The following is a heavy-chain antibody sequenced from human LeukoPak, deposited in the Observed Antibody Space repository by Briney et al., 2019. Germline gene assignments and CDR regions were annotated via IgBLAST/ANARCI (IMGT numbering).Heavy chain of an antibody. D-gene: IGHD1-26*01. V-gene: IGHV5-51*01. J-gene: IGHJ4*02. Sequence: GESLKISCRGSGYTFSNYWIGWVRQMPGKGLEWVGIISVGDSDTRYSPSFQGQVTISDDKSISTAYLQWSSLEASDTAIYYCARAFEYAGNYFDSWGQGTLVTVSS. CDR3: ARAFEYAGNYFDS. CDR2: ISVGDSDT. CDR1: GYTFSNYW.